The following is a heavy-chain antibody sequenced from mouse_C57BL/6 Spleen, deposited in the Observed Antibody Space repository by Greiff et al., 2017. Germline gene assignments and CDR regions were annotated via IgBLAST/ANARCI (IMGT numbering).Heavy chain of an antibody. D-gene: IGHD2-2*01. V-gene: IGHV1-53*01. Sequence: QVQLQQPGTELVKPGASVKLSCKASGYTFTSYWMHWVKQRPGQGLEWIGNINPSNGGPNYNEKFKSKATLTVDKSSSTAYMQLSSLTSEDAAVYYCAISTMVTTGFAYWGQGTLVTVSA. CDR1: GYTFTSYW. CDR3: AISTMVTTGFAY. J-gene: IGHJ3*01. CDR2: INPSNGGP.